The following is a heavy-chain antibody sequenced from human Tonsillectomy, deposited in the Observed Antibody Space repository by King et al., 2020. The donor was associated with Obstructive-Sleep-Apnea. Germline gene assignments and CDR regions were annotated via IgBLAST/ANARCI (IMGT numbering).Heavy chain of an antibody. CDR2: ISYDGSNK. CDR3: ARGGPYYDSSGYHYTIFDY. Sequence: VQLVESGGGVVQPGRSLRLSCAASGFTFSSYAMHWVRQAPGKGLEWVAVISYDGSNKYYADSVKGRFTISRDNSKNTLYLQMNSLRAEDTAVYYCARGGPYYDSSGYHYTIFDYWGQGTLVTVSS. D-gene: IGHD3-22*01. V-gene: IGHV3-30-3*01. CDR1: GFTFSSYA. J-gene: IGHJ4*02.